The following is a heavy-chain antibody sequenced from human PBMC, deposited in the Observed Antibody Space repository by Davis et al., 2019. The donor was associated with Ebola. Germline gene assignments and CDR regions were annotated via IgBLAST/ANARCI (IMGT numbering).Heavy chain of an antibody. V-gene: IGHV1-2*06. CDR2: INPNSGGT. Sequence: AASVKVSCKASGYTFTGYYMHWVRQAPGQGLEWMGRINPNSGGTNYAQKFQGRVTMTRDTSISTAYMELSRLRSDDTAVYYCARESGYYDSSGYLVSVNWFDPWGQGTLVTVSS. CDR1: GYTFTGYY. D-gene: IGHD3-22*01. CDR3: ARESGYYDSSGYLVSVNWFDP. J-gene: IGHJ5*02.